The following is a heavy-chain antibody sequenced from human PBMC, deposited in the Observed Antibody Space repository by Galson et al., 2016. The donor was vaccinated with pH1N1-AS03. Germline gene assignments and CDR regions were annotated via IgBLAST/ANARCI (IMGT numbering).Heavy chain of an antibody. CDR2: IKEDGSEK. V-gene: IGHV3-7*01. Sequence: SLRLSCAASGFTFGSYWMSWVRQDPGKGLEWVANIKEDGSEKSYVDSVKGRFTISRDNYKNSLYLQMNSLRVEDTALYYCARYGSSPWFDPCGQGTLVTVSS. J-gene: IGHJ5*02. CDR1: GFTFGSYW. D-gene: IGHD6-6*01. CDR3: ARYGSSPWFDP.